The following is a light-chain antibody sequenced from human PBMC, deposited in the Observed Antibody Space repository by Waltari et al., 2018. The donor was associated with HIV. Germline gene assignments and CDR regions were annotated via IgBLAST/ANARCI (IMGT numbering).Light chain of an antibody. CDR2: DAT. Sequence: QAVVTQEPSLTVSPGGTATLTCCSSTGPVPRVPHPSWFQQRPGQAPRTLIYDATNKFSWTPARFSGPLLGGKAALTLSGAQPDDEADYYCLLSYSGARPWVFGGGTKLTVL. V-gene: IGLV7-46*01. CDR1: TGPVPRVPH. J-gene: IGLJ3*02. CDR3: LLSYSGARPWV.